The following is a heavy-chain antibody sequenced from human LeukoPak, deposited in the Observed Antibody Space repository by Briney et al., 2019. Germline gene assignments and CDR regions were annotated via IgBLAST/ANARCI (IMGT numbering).Heavy chain of an antibody. CDR1: GGSISRSTYY. D-gene: IGHD3-9*01. J-gene: IGHJ5*02. CDR2: IFYSGGT. V-gene: IGHV4-61*03. CDR3: ARKENILTGYYDH. Sequence: SETLSLTCSVSGGSISRSTYYWSWIRQPPGKGLEWIGFIFYSGGTNYNPSLKGRVTITVDTSKNHFSLQLTSVTAADTAVYYCARKENILTGYYDHWGQGTLVTVSS.